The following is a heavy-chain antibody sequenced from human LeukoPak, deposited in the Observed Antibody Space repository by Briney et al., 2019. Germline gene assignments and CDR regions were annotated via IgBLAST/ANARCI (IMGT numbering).Heavy chain of an antibody. J-gene: IGHJ3*02. D-gene: IGHD3-3*01. Sequence: SVKVSCKASGGTFSSYAISWVRQAPGQGLEWMGGIIPIFGTANYAQKFQGRVTITADESTSTAYMELSSLRSEDTAVYYCARDPRDGYDFWSGYYKSNAFDIWGQGTMVTVSS. CDR1: GGTFSSYA. CDR3: ARDPRDGYDFWSGYYKSNAFDI. CDR2: IIPIFGTA. V-gene: IGHV1-69*13.